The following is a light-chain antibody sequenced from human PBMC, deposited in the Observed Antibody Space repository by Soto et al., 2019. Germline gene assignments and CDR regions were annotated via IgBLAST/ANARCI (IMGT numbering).Light chain of an antibody. J-gene: IGKJ5*01. CDR2: DVS. V-gene: IGKV3D-20*02. CDR1: QSVSSSY. CDR3: HQRYNWPRVT. Sequence: IVLTQSPGILSLSPGERATLSCRASQSVSSSYLAWYQQKPGQPPRLLIYDVSNRATGIPARFSGSGSGTDFTLTITSLEPEDFAVYFCHQRYNWPRVTFGQGTRLEI.